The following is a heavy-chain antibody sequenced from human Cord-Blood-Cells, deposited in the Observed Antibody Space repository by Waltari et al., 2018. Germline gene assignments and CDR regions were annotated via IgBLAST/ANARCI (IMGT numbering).Heavy chain of an antibody. CDR3: ARQVPAAIYYYYYMDV. CDR1: GGSISSSSYY. V-gene: IGHV4-39*01. Sequence: QLQLQESGPGLMKPSETLSLTCTVSGGSISSSSYYWGWIRQPPGKGLEWIGRIYYSGSTSYNPSLKSRVTISVDTAKNQFSLKLSSVTAADTAVYYCARQVPAAIYYYYYMDVWGKGTTVTVSS. D-gene: IGHD2-2*01. CDR2: IYYSGST. J-gene: IGHJ6*03.